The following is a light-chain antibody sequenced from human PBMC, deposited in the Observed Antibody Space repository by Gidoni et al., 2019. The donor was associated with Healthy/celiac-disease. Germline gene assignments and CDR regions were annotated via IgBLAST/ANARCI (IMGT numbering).Light chain of an antibody. J-gene: IGKJ2*01. Sequence: DIQMTQSPSSLSASLGDRVTITCRASQSISSYLNWYQQKPGKAPKLLIYAASSLQSGGPSRFSGSRSGTDFTLTISSLQPEEFATYYCQQSYSTPPYTFGQGTKLEIK. CDR1: QSISSY. V-gene: IGKV1-39*01. CDR3: QQSYSTPPYT. CDR2: AAS.